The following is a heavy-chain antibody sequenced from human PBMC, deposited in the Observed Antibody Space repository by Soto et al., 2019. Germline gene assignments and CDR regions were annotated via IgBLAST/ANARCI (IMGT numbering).Heavy chain of an antibody. D-gene: IGHD1-26*01. CDR1: GGTFSSYA. J-gene: IGHJ4*02. CDR2: IIPILGIA. CDR3: ARDRAQGGATDY. V-gene: IGHV1-69*10. Sequence: SVKVSCKASGGTFSSYAISWVRQAPGQGLEWMGGIIPILGIANYAQKFQGRVTITADKSTSTAYMELSSLRSEDTAVYYCARDRAQGGATDYWGQGTLVTVSS.